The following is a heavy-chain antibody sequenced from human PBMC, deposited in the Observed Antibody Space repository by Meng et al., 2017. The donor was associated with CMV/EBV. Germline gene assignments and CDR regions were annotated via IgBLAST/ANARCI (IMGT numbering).Heavy chain of an antibody. D-gene: IGHD1-26*01. CDR3: ARTISGSYNSNWFDP. J-gene: IGHJ5*02. V-gene: IGHV2-70D*14. CDR1: GFSLSTSGMR. CDR2: IDWDDDK. Sequence: SGPTLVKPTQTLTLTCTFSGFSLSTSGMRVSWIRQPPGKALEWLARIDWDDDKFYSTSLKTRLTISKDTSKDQVVLTMTNMDPVDTATYYCARTISGSYNSNWFDPWGQGTTVTVSS.